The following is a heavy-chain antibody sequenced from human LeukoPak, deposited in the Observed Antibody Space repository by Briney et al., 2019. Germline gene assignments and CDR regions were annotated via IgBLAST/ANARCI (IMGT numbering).Heavy chain of an antibody. CDR1: GGSISSYY. J-gene: IGHJ4*02. V-gene: IGHV4-59*01. CDR2: IYYSGST. CDR3: ARDSGSGRTFDY. D-gene: IGHD3-10*01. Sequence: SETLSLTCTVSGGSISSYYGSWIRQPPGKGLEWIGYIYYSGSTNYNPSLKSRVTTSVDTSKNQFSLKLSSVTAADTAVYYCARDSGSGRTFDYWGQGTLVTVSS.